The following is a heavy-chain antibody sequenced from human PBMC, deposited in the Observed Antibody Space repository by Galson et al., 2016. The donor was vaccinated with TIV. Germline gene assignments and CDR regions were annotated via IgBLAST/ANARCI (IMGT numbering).Heavy chain of an antibody. J-gene: IGHJ4*02. CDR2: MSPSNGNT. D-gene: IGHD3-22*01. CDR3: ARGHYYDSSGYSFDF. Sequence: SVKVSCKASGYTFTSFDISWIRQAPGQGLEWMGWMSPSNGNTGYAQKFRGRITMTRHPPTTTVYMELSCLTSEDTAVYYCARGHYYDSSGYSFDFWGQGTLVTVSS. V-gene: IGHV1-8*01. CDR1: GYTFTSFD.